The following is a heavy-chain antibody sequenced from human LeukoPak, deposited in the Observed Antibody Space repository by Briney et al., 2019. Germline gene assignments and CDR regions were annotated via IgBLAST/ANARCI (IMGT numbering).Heavy chain of an antibody. CDR1: GGSISSYH. J-gene: IGHJ3*02. Sequence: PSETLSLTCTVSGGSISSYHWSWIRQPPGKGLERIGYIYYSGSTNYNPSLKSRVTISVDTSKKQFSLKLSSVTAADTAVYYCTRDYGPSTHAFDIWGQGTMVTVSS. V-gene: IGHV4-59*01. D-gene: IGHD1-1*01. CDR3: TRDYGPSTHAFDI. CDR2: IYYSGST.